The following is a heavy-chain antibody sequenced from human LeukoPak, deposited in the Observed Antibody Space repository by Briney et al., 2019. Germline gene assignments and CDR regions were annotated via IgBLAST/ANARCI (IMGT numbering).Heavy chain of an antibody. Sequence: GRSLRLSCAASGFTFDDYAMHWVRQAPGKGLEWVSGISWSSGSIGYADSVKGRFTISRDNAKNSLYLQMNSLRAEDTAVYYCARGSEYSSGWDILWGQGTLVTVSS. D-gene: IGHD6-19*01. CDR1: GFTFDDYA. J-gene: IGHJ4*02. CDR3: ARGSEYSSGWDIL. V-gene: IGHV3-9*01. CDR2: ISWSSGSI.